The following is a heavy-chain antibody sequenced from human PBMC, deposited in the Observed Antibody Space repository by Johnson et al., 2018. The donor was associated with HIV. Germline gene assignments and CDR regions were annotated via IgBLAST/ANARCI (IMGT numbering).Heavy chain of an antibody. CDR2: ISYDGSNK. CDR3: AREGGAVASRGFDI. CDR1: GFTFSTYA. V-gene: IGHV3-30*04. J-gene: IGHJ3*02. Sequence: QVQLVESGGGVVQPGRSLRLSCAASGFTFSTYAMHWVRQAPGKGLEWVAVISYDGSNKYYADSVKGRFTISRDNSKNTLYLQMNSLRAEDTAVYYCAREGGAVASRGFDICGQGTMVTVSS. D-gene: IGHD6-19*01.